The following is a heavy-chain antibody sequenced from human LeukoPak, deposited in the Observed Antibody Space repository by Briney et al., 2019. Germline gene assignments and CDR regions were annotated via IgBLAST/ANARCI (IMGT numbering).Heavy chain of an antibody. V-gene: IGHV3-53*01. CDR1: GFTVSNNY. CDR3: ARAEELWLPFDY. J-gene: IGHJ4*02. Sequence: GGSLRLSCAASGFTVSNNYMNWVRQAPGKGLEWVSLIYSGGTTYYADSVKGRFTISRDNSKNTLYLQMNSLRAEDTAVYYCARAEELWLPFDYWGQGTLVTVSS. CDR2: IYSGGTT. D-gene: IGHD5-18*01.